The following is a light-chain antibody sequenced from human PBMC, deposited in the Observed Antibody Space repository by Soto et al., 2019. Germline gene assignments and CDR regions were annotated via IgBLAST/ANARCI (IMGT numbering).Light chain of an antibody. CDR2: KAS. V-gene: IGKV1-5*03. CDR1: QSISSW. J-gene: IGKJ5*01. Sequence: DIQMTQSPSTLSASVGDRVTITCRASQSISSWLAWYQQKPGKAPKLLIYKASSLESGVPSRFSCSGSGTEFTLTISSLQPDDFATYYCQQFNSAMGITFGQGTRLEIK. CDR3: QQFNSAMGIT.